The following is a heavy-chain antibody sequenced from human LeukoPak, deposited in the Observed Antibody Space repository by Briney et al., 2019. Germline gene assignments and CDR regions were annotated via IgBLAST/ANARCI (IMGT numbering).Heavy chain of an antibody. CDR1: GGTFSSYA. J-gene: IGHJ4*02. D-gene: IGHD3-3*01. Sequence: ASVKVSCKASGGTFSSYAISWVRQAPGQGLEWMGGIIPIFGTANYAQKFQGRVTITADESTSTAYMELSSLRSEDTAVYYCAREGYYDFWSGYFGYWGQGTLVTASS. CDR3: AREGYYDFWSGYFGY. V-gene: IGHV1-69*13. CDR2: IIPIFGTA.